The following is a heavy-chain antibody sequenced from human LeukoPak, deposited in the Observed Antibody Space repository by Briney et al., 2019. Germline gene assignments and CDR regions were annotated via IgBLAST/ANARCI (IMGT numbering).Heavy chain of an antibody. Sequence: GGSLRLSCAASGFTVSNNYMSWVRQAPGKGLEWVSVIYGGGSIYYADSVKGRFTISRDNSKNTLYLQMNSLRAEDTAVYYCAKALMAYCGGDCSVPFDIWGQGTMVTVSS. J-gene: IGHJ3*02. V-gene: IGHV3-66*01. CDR1: GFTVSNNY. D-gene: IGHD2-21*02. CDR2: IYGGGSI. CDR3: AKALMAYCGGDCSVPFDI.